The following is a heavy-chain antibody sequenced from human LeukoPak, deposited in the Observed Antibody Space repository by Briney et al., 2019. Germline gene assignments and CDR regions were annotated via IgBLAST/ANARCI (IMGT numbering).Heavy chain of an antibody. V-gene: IGHV1-18*01. D-gene: IGHD1-26*01. J-gene: IGHJ5*02. CDR1: GYTFTSYG. CDR2: ISAYNGNT. Sequence: GASVKVSCKASGYTFTSYGISWVRQAPGQGSEWVGWISAYNGNTNYAQKLQGRVTMTTHTSTSTAYMELRSLRSDDTAVYYCARVSPEIVGATSWFDPWGQGTLVTVSS. CDR3: ARVSPEIVGATSWFDP.